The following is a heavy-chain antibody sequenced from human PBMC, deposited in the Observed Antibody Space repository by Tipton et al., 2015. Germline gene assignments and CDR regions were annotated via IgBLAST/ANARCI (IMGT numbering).Heavy chain of an antibody. J-gene: IGHJ4*02. CDR3: ARRFSHSSSWTFDY. D-gene: IGHD6-13*01. V-gene: IGHV4-34*01. Sequence: TLSLTCAVYGGSFSGYYWSWIRQPPGEGLEWIGYIQYSGSTNYNPSLKSRVTISVDTSKNQFSLKLSSVTAADTAVYYCARRFSHSSSWTFDYWGQGTLVTVSS. CDR1: GGSFSGYY. CDR2: IQYSGST.